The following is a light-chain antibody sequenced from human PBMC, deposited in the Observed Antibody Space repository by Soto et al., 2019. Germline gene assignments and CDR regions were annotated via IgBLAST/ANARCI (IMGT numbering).Light chain of an antibody. J-gene: IGKJ1*01. CDR3: QQYWT. CDR2: DAS. V-gene: IGKV1-5*01. CDR1: QSISSW. Sequence: DIQMTQSPSTLSASVGDRVTITCRASQSISSWLAWYQQKPGKAPKLLIYDASSLESGVTSRFSGSGSGTEFTLTISSLQPDDFATYYCQQYWTFGQGTKVDIK.